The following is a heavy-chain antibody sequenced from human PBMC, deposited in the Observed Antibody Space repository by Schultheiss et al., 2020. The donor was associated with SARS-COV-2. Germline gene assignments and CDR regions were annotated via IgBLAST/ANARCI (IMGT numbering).Heavy chain of an antibody. V-gene: IGHV3-53*05. CDR1: GFTVSSNY. J-gene: IGHJ6*03. CDR3: ARSRMPQRGYYYMDV. D-gene: IGHD2-2*01. Sequence: GGSLRLSCAASGFTVSSNYMSWVRQAPGKGLEWVSVIYSGGSTYYADSVKGRFTISRDNSKNTLYLQMNSLRAEDTAVYYCARSRMPQRGYYYMDVWGKGTTVTVSS. CDR2: IYSGGST.